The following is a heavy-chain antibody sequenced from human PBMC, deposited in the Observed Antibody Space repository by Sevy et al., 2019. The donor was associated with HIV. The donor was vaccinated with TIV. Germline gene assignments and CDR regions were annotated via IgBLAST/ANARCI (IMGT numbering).Heavy chain of an antibody. Sequence: GGSLRLSCAASGFTFSSYAMSWVRQAPGKGLEWVSAISGSGGSTYYADSVKGRFTISRDNSKNTLYLQMNSLRAEDTAVYYCAKDARYYDSSGYYSDAFDIWGQGTMVTVS. D-gene: IGHD3-22*01. V-gene: IGHV3-23*01. CDR2: ISGSGGST. CDR3: AKDARYYDSSGYYSDAFDI. J-gene: IGHJ3*02. CDR1: GFTFSSYA.